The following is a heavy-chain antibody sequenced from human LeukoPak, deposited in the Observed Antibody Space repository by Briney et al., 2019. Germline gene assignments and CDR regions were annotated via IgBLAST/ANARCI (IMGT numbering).Heavy chain of an antibody. V-gene: IGHV3-7*01. CDR2: IKRDGNEK. D-gene: IGHD3-10*01. J-gene: IGHJ5*01. CDR3: AKEGAYPIITYDS. CDR1: GFTFSSYW. Sequence: GGSLRLSCAASGFTFSSYWMSWVRQAPGKGLEWVANIKRDGNEKNYVDSVKGRFSISRDNAKNSLYLQMDSLRAEDTAVYYCAKEGAYPIITYDSWGQGALVTVSS.